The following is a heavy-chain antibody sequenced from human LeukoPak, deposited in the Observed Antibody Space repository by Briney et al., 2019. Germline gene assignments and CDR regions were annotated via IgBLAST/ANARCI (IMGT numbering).Heavy chain of an antibody. CDR1: GYTFTSYG. D-gene: IGHD3-10*01. V-gene: IGHV1-18*01. Sequence: ASVKVSCKASGYTFTSYGISLVRQAPGQGLEWMGWISAYNGNTNYAQKLQGRVTMTTDTSTSTAYVELRSLRSDDTAVYYCASEGMVRGVIISVAYWGQGTLVTVSS. CDR2: ISAYNGNT. J-gene: IGHJ4*02. CDR3: ASEGMVRGVIISVAY.